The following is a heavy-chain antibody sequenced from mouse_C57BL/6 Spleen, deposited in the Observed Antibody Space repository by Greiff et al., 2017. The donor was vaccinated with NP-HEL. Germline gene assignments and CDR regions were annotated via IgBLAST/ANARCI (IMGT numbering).Heavy chain of an antibody. CDR1: GFSFNTYA. Sequence: EVQLVESGGGLVQPKGSLTLSCAASGFSFNTYAMNWVRQAPGKGLEWVSRIRSKSNNYATYYADSVKDRFTISRDDSESMLYLQMNNLKTEDTAMYYCVSPSYGSSYGFAYWGQGTLVTVSA. V-gene: IGHV10-1*01. J-gene: IGHJ3*01. D-gene: IGHD1-1*01. CDR2: IRSKSNNYAT. CDR3: VSPSYGSSYGFAY.